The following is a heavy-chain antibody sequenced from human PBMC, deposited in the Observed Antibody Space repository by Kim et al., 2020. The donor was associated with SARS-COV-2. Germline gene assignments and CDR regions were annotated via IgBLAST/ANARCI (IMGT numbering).Heavy chain of an antibody. V-gene: IGHV3-23*01. CDR2: ISGSGMST. D-gene: IGHD1-1*01. J-gene: IGHJ4*02. Sequence: GGSLRLSCAASGITFNTYVMSWVRQAPGEGLEWVSTISGSGMSTYYADSVRGRFTISRDNSKNTLDLQMNSLRTEDTAVYYCAISLNWSYFGHWGQGTLVTVSS. CDR3: AISLNWSYFGH. CDR1: GITFNTYV.